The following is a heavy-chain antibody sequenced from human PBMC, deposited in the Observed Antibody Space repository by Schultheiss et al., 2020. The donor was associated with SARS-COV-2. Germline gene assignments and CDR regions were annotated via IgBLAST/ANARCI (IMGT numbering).Heavy chain of an antibody. CDR3: ARASAAASDAFDI. D-gene: IGHD6-13*01. J-gene: IGHJ3*02. CDR1: GGSISSGGYY. CDR2: IYYSGST. Sequence: SETLSLTCTVSGGSISSGGYYWSWIRQHPGKGLEWIGYIYYSGSTYYNPSLKSRVTISVDTSKNQFSLKLSSVTAADTAVYYCARASAAASDAFDIWGQGTMVTVSS. V-gene: IGHV4-31*03.